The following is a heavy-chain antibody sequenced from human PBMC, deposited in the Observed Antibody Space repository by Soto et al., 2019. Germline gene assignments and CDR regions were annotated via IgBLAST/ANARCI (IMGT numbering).Heavy chain of an antibody. Sequence: PGGSLRLSCAVSGLTFNEYYMSWIRQAPGKGLEWIAYISTGAIDTYYGDSVRGRFTISRDNAKNSLYLEMTNLGAEDTAVYYCAAMTIVPLYFDHWGQGTVVTVSS. CDR2: ISTGAIDT. D-gene: IGHD3-10*01. CDR3: AAMTIVPLYFDH. CDR1: GLTFNEYY. J-gene: IGHJ4*02. V-gene: IGHV3-11*01.